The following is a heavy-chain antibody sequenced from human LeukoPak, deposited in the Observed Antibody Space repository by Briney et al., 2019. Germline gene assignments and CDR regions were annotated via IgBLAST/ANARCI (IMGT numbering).Heavy chain of an antibody. CDR1: GFTFSNSY. J-gene: IGHJ2*01. CDR2: MSGSGGST. CDR3: AKDGYYDSSAYYYVRYFDL. Sequence: GGSLRLSCAASGFTFSNSYMSWIRQAPGRGLEWVSAMSGSGGSTYYADSVKGRFTISRDNSKNTLYLQMNSLRAEDTAVYYCAKDGYYDSSAYYYVRYFDLWGRGTLVTVSS. V-gene: IGHV3-23*01. D-gene: IGHD3-22*01.